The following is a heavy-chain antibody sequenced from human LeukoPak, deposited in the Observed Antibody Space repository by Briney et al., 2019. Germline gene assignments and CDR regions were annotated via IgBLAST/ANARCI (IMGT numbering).Heavy chain of an antibody. CDR2: ISSSSNYK. CDR1: GFTFSSYS. J-gene: IGHJ4*02. Sequence: PGGSLRLSCAASGFTFSSYSMNWVRQAPGKGLEWVSSISSSSNYKYYADSVKGRFTISRDNSKNTLYLQMDSLRVEDTAVHYCAKVTGGDMITYGGVDYWGQGTLVTVSS. CDR3: AKVTGGDMITYGGVDY. V-gene: IGHV3-21*04. D-gene: IGHD3-16*01.